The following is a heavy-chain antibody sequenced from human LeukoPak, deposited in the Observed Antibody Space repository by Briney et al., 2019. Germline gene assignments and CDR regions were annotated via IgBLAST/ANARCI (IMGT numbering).Heavy chain of an antibody. CDR1: GFTFSSYD. CDR3: AKRQRFSGPIDY. J-gene: IGHJ4*02. CDR2: ISGSGGST. D-gene: IGHD5-12*01. V-gene: IGHV3-23*01. Sequence: GGSLRLSCAASGFTFSSYDMHWVRQAPGKGLEWVSAISGSGGSTYYADSVKGRFTISRDNSKNTLYLQMNSLRAEDTAVYYCAKRQRFSGPIDYWGQGTLVTVSS.